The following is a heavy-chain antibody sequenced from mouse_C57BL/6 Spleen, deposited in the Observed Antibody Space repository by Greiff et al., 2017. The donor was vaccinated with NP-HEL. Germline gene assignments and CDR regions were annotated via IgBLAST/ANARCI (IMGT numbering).Heavy chain of an antibody. CDR1: GFTFTDYY. V-gene: IGHV7-3*01. J-gene: IGHJ3*01. Sequence: EVMLVESGGGLVQPGGSLSLSCAASGFTFTDYYMSWVRQPPGKALEWLGFIRNKANGYTTEYNASVKGRFTISRDNSQSILYLQMNALRAEDSATYYCARYDYYGSSPWFAYWGQGTLVTVSA. CDR3: ARYDYYGSSPWFAY. D-gene: IGHD1-1*01. CDR2: IRNKANGYTT.